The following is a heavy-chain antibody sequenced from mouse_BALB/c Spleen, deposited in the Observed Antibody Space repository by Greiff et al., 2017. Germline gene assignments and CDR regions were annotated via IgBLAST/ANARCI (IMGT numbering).Heavy chain of an antibody. Sequence: EVMLVESGGDLVKPGGSLKLSCAASGFTFSSYGMSWVRQTPDKRLEWVATISSGGSYTYYPDSVKGRFTISRDNAKNTLYLQMSSLKSEDTAMYYCARRNEYDVLAYWGQGTLVTVSA. D-gene: IGHD2-4*01. J-gene: IGHJ3*01. CDR3: ARRNEYDVLAY. V-gene: IGHV5-6*02. CDR1: GFTFSSYG. CDR2: ISSGGSYT.